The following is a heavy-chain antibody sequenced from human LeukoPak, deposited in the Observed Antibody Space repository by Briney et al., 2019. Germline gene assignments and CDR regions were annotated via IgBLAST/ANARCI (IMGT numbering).Heavy chain of an antibody. J-gene: IGHJ4*02. CDR1: GFTFSSYE. CDR3: ARELSGTTSYYFDY. CDR2: ISTSGNTR. V-gene: IGHV3-48*03. Sequence: GGSLRLSYAASGFTFSSYEMNWVRQAPGKGLEWVSYISTSGNTRYYADSVKGRFTISRDNAKNSLYLQMNSLRVEDTAVYYCARELSGTTSYYFDYWGQGTLVTVSS. D-gene: IGHD1-7*01.